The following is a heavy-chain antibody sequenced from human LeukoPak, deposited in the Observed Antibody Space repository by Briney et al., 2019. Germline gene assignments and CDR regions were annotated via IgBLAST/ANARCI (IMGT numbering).Heavy chain of an antibody. CDR3: ARGSGSGWYGGVYYFDY. V-gene: IGHV3-21*01. CDR1: GFTFSSYS. J-gene: IGHJ4*02. Sequence: GSLRLSCAASGFTFSSYSMNWVRQAPGKGLEWVSSISSSSYIYYADSVKGRFTISRDNAKNSLYLQMNSLRAEDTAVYYCARGSGSGWYGGVYYFDYWGQGTLVTVSS. D-gene: IGHD6-19*01. CDR2: ISSSSYI.